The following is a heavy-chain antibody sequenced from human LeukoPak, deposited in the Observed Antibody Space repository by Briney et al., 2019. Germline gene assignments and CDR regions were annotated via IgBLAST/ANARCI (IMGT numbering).Heavy chain of an antibody. D-gene: IGHD3/OR15-3a*01. CDR1: GCTFIGHY. CDR3: ARIMEYYDFTPRGFDI. Sequence: VKVSCKASGCTFIGHYIHWVRQAPGQGLEWMGWMNPDSGGTNYAQKFQDRVTMNRDTSITTAYMELSRLTSDDTAIYYCARIMEYYDFTPRGFDIWGQGTMVAVSS. V-gene: IGHV1-2*02. CDR2: MNPDSGGT. J-gene: IGHJ3*02.